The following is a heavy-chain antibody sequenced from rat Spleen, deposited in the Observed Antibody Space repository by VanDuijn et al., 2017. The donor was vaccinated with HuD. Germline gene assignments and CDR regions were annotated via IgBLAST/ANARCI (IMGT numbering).Heavy chain of an antibody. J-gene: IGHJ3*01. CDR3: TTYSDYATSPFAY. CDR1: GFTFNNYW. Sequence: EVQLVESGGGLVQPGRSLKLSCVASGFTFNNYWMTWIRQAPGKGLEWVASITNAAGKVHYPDSVKGRFTISRDTAQNPRSFKMNSPTSEETATYYCTTYSDYATSPFAYWGRGALVTVSS. CDR2: ITNAAGKV. D-gene: IGHD1-6*01. V-gene: IGHV5-31*01.